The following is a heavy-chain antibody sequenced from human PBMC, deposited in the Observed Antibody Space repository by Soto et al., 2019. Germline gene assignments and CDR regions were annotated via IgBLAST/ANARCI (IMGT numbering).Heavy chain of an antibody. CDR3: AREDITARFDY. Sequence: SQTLSLTCAISGDSVSSNSAACNWIRQSPSRGLEWLGRTYYRSKWQNDYAVSVKSRITVNPDASRNQFSLQLNSVTPEDTAVYYCAREDITARFDYWGQGTLVTVSS. CDR1: GDSVSSNSAA. V-gene: IGHV6-1*01. J-gene: IGHJ4*02. D-gene: IGHD5-12*01. CDR2: TYYRSKWQN.